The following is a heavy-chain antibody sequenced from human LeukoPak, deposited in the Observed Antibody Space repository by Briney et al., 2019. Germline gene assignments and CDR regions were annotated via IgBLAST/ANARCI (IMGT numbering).Heavy chain of an antibody. CDR3: AKMSSSWTYYYGMDV. CDR2: ITATSLHI. CDR1: GVTFSGYS. D-gene: IGHD6-13*01. J-gene: IGHJ6*02. V-gene: IGHV3-21*04. Sequence: PGGSLRLSCAASGVTFSGYSMNWVRQAPGKGLEWVSAITATSLHIYYADSVKGRFTISRDNSKNTLYLQMNSLRAEDTAVYYCAKMSSSWTYYYGMDVWGQGTTVTVSS.